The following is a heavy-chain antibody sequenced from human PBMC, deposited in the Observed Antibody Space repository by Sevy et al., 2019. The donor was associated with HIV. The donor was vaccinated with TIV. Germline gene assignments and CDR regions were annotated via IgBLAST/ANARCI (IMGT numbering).Heavy chain of an antibody. CDR2: ISYDGSNK. CDR3: ARVLGYCSGGSCYSVKSYYYYGMDV. CDR1: GFTFSSYA. V-gene: IGHV3-30-3*01. J-gene: IGHJ6*02. Sequence: GGSLRLSCAASGFTFSSYAMHWVRQAPGKGLEWVAVISYDGSNKYYADSVKGRFTISRDNSKNTLYLQMNSLRAEETAVYYCARVLGYCSGGSCYSVKSYYYYGMDVWGQGTTVTVSS. D-gene: IGHD2-15*01.